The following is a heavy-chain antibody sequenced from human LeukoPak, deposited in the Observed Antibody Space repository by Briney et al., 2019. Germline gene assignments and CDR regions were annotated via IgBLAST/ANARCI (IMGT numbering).Heavy chain of an antibody. J-gene: IGHJ5*02. V-gene: IGHV3-30*03. CDR3: ARDPQFSYSSSWYDH. CDR1: GFTFSSYG. CDR2: ISYDGSNK. Sequence: PGGSLRLSCAASGFTFSSYGMHWVRQAPGKGLEWVAVISYDGSNKYYADSVKGRFTISRDNSKNTLYLQMNSLRAEDTAVYYCARDPQFSYSSSWYDHWGQGTLVTVSS. D-gene: IGHD6-13*01.